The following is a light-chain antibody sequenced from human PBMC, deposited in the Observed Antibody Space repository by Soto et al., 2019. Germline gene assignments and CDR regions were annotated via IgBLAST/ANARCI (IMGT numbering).Light chain of an antibody. CDR1: QSISSW. Sequence: IQMTQSPSTLSASVGDRVTITCRASQSISSWLAWYQQKPGKAPKLLIYDASSLESGVPSRFSGRGYGTEFTLTISTLQPDDFATYYCQQYNSYWTFGQGTK. J-gene: IGKJ1*01. CDR2: DAS. V-gene: IGKV1-5*01. CDR3: QQYNSYWT.